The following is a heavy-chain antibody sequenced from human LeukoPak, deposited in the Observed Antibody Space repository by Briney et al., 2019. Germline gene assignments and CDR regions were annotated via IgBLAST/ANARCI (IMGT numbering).Heavy chain of an antibody. CDR2: ISGSSRTK. CDR1: GFTFSSYA. V-gene: IGHV3-23*01. Sequence: GGSLRLSCAASGFTFSSYAMSWVRQAPGKGLEWVSAISGSSRTKSYADSVKGRFTISRDNAENSVYLQMNSLRAEDTAVYYCARPTSSGWYSHWGQGTMVTVSS. D-gene: IGHD6-19*01. CDR3: ARPTSSGWYSH. J-gene: IGHJ3*01.